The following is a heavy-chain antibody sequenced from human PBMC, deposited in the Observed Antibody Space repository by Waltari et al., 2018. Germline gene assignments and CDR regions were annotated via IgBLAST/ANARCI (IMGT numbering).Heavy chain of an antibody. V-gene: IGHV3-15*01. CDR3: ITDPANAYVRWFDP. Sequence: EVQLVESGGGLVKPGGSLRLSCAASGFNFFDTWMTWVGQAQGKGLEWVGRIKRSSDGGAAEYAAPVNGRFIISRDDSSSTLYLQMNSLKSEDTAVYYCITDPANAYVRWFDPWGQGTLVTVSS. CDR1: GFNFFDTW. CDR2: IKRSSDGGAA. J-gene: IGHJ5*02. D-gene: IGHD2-2*01.